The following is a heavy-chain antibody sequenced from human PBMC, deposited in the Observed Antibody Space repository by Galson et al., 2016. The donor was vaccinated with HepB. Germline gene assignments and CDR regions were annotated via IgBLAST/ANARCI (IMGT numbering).Heavy chain of an antibody. Sequence: CAISGDSVSSKSVAWDWIRQSPSRGLEWLGRTYYRSKWYFDYAVSVKSRITIAPDTSENQFSLHLNSVTPEDTAVYYCAGEYNSNWADPRDAFGIWGQGTMVTVSS. CDR2: TYYRSKWYF. CDR3: AGEYNSNWADPRDAFGI. D-gene: IGHD6-13*01. J-gene: IGHJ3*02. V-gene: IGHV6-1*01. CDR1: GDSVSSKSVA.